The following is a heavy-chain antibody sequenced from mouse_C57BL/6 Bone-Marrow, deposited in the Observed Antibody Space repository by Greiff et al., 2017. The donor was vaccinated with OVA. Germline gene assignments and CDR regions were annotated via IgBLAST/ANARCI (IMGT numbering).Heavy chain of an antibody. CDR2: IDPESGDT. CDR3: TPSAQATAFDY. CDR1: GFNITNDY. D-gene: IGHD3-2*02. Sequence: VHVKQSGAELVRPGASVKLSCTASGFNITNDYMHWVKQRPEQGLEWIGWIDPESGDTDYASKFQGKATITADTSSHTAYLQLSSLTSEDTAVYYCTPSAQATAFDYWGQGTTLTVSS. V-gene: IGHV14-4*01. J-gene: IGHJ2*01.